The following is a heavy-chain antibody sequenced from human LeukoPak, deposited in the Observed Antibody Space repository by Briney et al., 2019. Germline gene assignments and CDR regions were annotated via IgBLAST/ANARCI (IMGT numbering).Heavy chain of an antibody. Sequence: SETLSLTCTVSGGSISSYYWSWIRQPPGKGLKWIGYIYYSGSTNYNPSLKSRVTISVDTSKNQFSLKLSSVTAADTAVYYCARAAYYYDSRDFDIWGQGTMVTVSS. D-gene: IGHD3-22*01. J-gene: IGHJ3*02. V-gene: IGHV4-59*01. CDR2: IYYSGST. CDR1: GGSISSYY. CDR3: ARAAYYYDSRDFDI.